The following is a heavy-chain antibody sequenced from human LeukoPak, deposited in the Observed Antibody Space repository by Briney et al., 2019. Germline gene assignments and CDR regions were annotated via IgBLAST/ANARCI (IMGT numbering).Heavy chain of an antibody. J-gene: IGHJ5*02. D-gene: IGHD3-16*02. V-gene: IGHV3-23*01. CDR3: AKNRPTYYDYIWGSYRPNWFDP. Sequence: GGSLRLSCAASGFTFSSYAMSWVRQAPGKGLEWVPAISGSGGSTYYADSVKGRFTISRDNSKNTLYLQMNSLRAEDTAVYYCAKNRPTYYDYIWGSYRPNWFDPWGQGTLVTVSS. CDR1: GFTFSSYA. CDR2: ISGSGGST.